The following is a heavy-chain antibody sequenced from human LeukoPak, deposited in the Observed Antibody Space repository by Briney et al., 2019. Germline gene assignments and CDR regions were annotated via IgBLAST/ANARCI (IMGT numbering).Heavy chain of an antibody. V-gene: IGHV1-2*02. CDR1: GYTFTRYY. Sequence: APVKVSCKASGYTFTRYYMNRGGQAPGQGRGWLGWINPNSGGTNYAQKFQGRVTMTRDTSISTAYMELSRLRSDDTAVFYCATSSGWKSNIDYWGQGTLVTVSS. J-gene: IGHJ4*02. D-gene: IGHD6-19*01. CDR2: INPNSGGT. CDR3: ATSSGWKSNIDY.